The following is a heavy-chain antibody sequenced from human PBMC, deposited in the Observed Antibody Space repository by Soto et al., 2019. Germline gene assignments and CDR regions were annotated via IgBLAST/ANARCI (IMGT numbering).Heavy chain of an antibody. D-gene: IGHD4-17*01. CDR1: GGSISSYY. CDR2: IYYIGST. CDR3: ARSMTTVVTLDY. Sequence: SETLSLXCSVSGGSISSYYWSWIRQPPGKGLEWIGYIYYIGSTNYNPSLKSRVTISVDTSKNQFSLKLSSVTAADTAVYYCARSMTTVVTLDYWGQGTLVTVSS. V-gene: IGHV4-59*08. J-gene: IGHJ4*02.